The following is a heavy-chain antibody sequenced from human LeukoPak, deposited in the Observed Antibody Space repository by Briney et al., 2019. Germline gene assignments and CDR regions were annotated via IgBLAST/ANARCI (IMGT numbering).Heavy chain of an antibody. CDR3: ARDFNGYSYGFNYYYYGMDV. D-gene: IGHD5-18*01. V-gene: IGHV3-7*01. CDR2: IKQDGSEK. CDR1: GFTFSSYW. J-gene: IGHJ6*02. Sequence: GGSLRLSCAASGFTFSSYWMSWVRQAPGKGLEWVANIKQDGSEKYYVDSVKGRFTISRDNSKNTLYLQMNSLRAEDTAVYYCARDFNGYSYGFNYYYYGMDVWGQGTTVTVSS.